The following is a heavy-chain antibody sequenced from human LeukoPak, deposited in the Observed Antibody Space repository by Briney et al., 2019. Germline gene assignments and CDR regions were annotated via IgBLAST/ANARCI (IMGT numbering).Heavy chain of an antibody. J-gene: IGHJ6*02. V-gene: IGHV4-59*08. Sequence: SETLSLTCIVSGRSISSFYWSWLRQPPRKELEWIGDISYRGSINDNPSLKSRVTISVDTSKNQFSLKLISVTAADTAVYYCARHMALIPAAGRDKYYYYGMDVWGQGTTVSVSS. CDR3: ARHMALIPAAGRDKYYYYGMDV. CDR2: ISYRGSI. D-gene: IGHD6-19*01. CDR1: GRSISSFY.